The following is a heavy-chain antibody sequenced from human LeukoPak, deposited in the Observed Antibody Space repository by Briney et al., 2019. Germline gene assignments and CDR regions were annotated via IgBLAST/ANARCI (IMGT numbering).Heavy chain of an antibody. CDR2: IYYSGST. D-gene: IGHD3-22*01. Sequence: NYWGWIRQPPGKGLEWIGSIYYSGSTYYNPSLKSRVTISVDTSKNQFSLKLSSVTAADTAVYYCARPALDSSGYPIFDYWGQGTLVTVSS. CDR1: NY. CDR3: ARPALDSSGYPIFDY. J-gene: IGHJ4*02. V-gene: IGHV4-39*01.